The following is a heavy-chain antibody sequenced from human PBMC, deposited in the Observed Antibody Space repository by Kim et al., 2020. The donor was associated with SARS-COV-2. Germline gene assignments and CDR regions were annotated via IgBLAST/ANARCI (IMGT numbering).Heavy chain of an antibody. J-gene: IGHJ6*02. V-gene: IGHV3-11*06. CDR3: ARAYYDILTGYYYGMDV. Sequence: SVTGRFTIPRDNAKNSLYLQMNSLRAEDTAVYYCARAYYDILTGYYYGMDVWGQGTTVTVSS. D-gene: IGHD3-9*01.